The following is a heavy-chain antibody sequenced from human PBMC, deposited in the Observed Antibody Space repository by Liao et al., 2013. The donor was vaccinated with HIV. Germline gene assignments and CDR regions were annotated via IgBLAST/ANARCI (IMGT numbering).Heavy chain of an antibody. CDR1: GGSFSSHY. J-gene: IGHJ2*01. V-gene: IGHV4-34*02. CDR2: IKHSGST. Sequence: QVQLQQWGAGLLKPSETLSLTCAVYGGSFSSHYWSWIRQSPGKGLEWIGEIKHSGSTTHNPSLKSRVTMSVDTSKKQFSLKLSSVTAADTALYYCAREEAYCSGGICYLFPKWYFDLWGRGTLVTVSS. D-gene: IGHD2-15*01. CDR3: AREEAYCSGGICYLFPKWYFDL.